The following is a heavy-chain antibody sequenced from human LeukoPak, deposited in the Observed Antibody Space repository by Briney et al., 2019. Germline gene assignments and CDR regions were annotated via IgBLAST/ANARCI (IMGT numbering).Heavy chain of an antibody. CDR1: GGSISSYY. Sequence: SETLSLTCTVSGGSISSYYWSWIRQPPGKGLEWSGYIYYSGSTYYNPSLKSRVTISVDTSKNQFSLKLSSVTAADTAVYYCARCSWFGEWYDWFDPWGQGTLVTVSS. D-gene: IGHD3-10*01. CDR2: IYYSGST. V-gene: IGHV4-59*08. CDR3: ARCSWFGEWYDWFDP. J-gene: IGHJ5*02.